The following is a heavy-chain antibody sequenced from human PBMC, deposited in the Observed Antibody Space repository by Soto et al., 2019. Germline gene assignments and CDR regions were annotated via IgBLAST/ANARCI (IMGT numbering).Heavy chain of an antibody. CDR2: ISFDGTTN. Sequence: GGSLTLSCAASGFPFYNYGMNWGRQAPGNGLEPVALISFDGTTNLYADSVKGRCTISRNNSKNTLILQMNGLRDDDTAVYSCAKNSTYSYNTLPRDYFDSWGQGTTVTVYS. CDR3: AKNSTYSYNTLPRDYFDS. D-gene: IGHD2-21*01. J-gene: IGHJ4*02. V-gene: IGHV3-30*18. CDR1: GFPFYNYG.